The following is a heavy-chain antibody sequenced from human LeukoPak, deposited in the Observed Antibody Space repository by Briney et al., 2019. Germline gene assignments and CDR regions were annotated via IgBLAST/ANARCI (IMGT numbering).Heavy chain of an antibody. CDR3: ARESPGAGIDYYYMDV. D-gene: IGHD2-15*01. V-gene: IGHV1-69*13. J-gene: IGHJ6*03. CDR2: IIPIFGTA. CDR1: GGTFSSYA. Sequence: SVKVSCKAFGGTFSSYAISWVRQAPGQGLEWMGGIIPIFGTANYAQKFQGRVTITADESTSTAYMELSSLRSEDTAVFYCARESPGAGIDYYYMDVWGKGTTVTVSS.